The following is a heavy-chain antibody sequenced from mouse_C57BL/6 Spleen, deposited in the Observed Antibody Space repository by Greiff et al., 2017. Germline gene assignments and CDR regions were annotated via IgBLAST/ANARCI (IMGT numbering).Heavy chain of an antibody. CDR1: GFNIKDYY. D-gene: IGHD2-1*01. Sequence: DVKLVESGAELVKPGASVKLSCTASGFNIKDYYMHWVKQRTEQGLEWIGRIDPEDGETKYAPKFQGKATITADTSSNTAYLQLSSLTSEDTAVYYCARSRIYYGHYYAMDYWGQGTSVTASS. CDR2: IDPEDGET. CDR3: ARSRIYYGHYYAMDY. J-gene: IGHJ4*01. V-gene: IGHV14-2*01.